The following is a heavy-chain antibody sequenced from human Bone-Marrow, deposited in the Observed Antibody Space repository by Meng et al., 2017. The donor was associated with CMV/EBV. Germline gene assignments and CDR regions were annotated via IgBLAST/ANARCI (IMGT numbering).Heavy chain of an antibody. Sequence: FSRYAMSWVRQAPGKGLEWVSAISGSGGSTYYADSVKGRFTISRDNSKNTLYLQMNSLRAEDTAVYYCAKDRAAEYYDIFKGGFGYWGQGTLVTVSS. CDR2: ISGSGGST. CDR1: FSRYA. D-gene: IGHD3-9*01. J-gene: IGHJ4*02. CDR3: AKDRAAEYYDIFKGGFGY. V-gene: IGHV3-23*01.